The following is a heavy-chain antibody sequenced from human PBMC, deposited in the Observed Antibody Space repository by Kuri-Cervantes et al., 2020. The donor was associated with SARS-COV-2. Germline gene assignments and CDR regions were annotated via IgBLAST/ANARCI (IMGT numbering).Heavy chain of an antibody. V-gene: IGHV1-69*13. J-gene: IGHJ4*02. CDR3: ARGASALRYFDWLPPLDS. Sequence: SVKVSCKASGGTFSTYPFTWVRQAPGQGLEWMGAIITIFGTTNFAQKFQDRLTITADESTTTVYMELTSLRAEDTAIFYCARGASALRYFDWLPPLDSWGQGTLVTVSS. CDR2: IITIFGTT. D-gene: IGHD3-9*01. CDR1: GGTFSTYP.